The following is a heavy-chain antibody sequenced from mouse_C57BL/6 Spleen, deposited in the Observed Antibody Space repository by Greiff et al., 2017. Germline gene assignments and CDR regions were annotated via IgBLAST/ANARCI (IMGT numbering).Heavy chain of an antibody. J-gene: IGHJ4*01. V-gene: IGHV1-55*01. D-gene: IGHD2-12*01. CDR3: ARERRDYAMDY. CDR2: IYPGSGST. CDR1: GYTFTSYW. Sequence: QVQLQQPGAELVKPGASVTMSCKASGYTFTSYWITWVKQRPGQGLEWIGDIYPGSGSTNYNEKFKSKATLTVDTSSSTAYMQLSSLTSEDSAVYYCARERRDYAMDYWGQGTSVTVAS.